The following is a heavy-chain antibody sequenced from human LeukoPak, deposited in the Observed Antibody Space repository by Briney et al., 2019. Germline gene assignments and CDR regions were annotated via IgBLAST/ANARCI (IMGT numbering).Heavy chain of an antibody. CDR3: ARDNVLRYFDWSAYNWLDP. D-gene: IGHD3-9*01. V-gene: IGHV4-34*01. CDR2: INHSGST. CDR1: GGSFSGYY. Sequence: PSGTLSLTCAVYGGSFSGYYWSWIRQPPGKGLEWIGEINHSGSTNYNPSLKSRVTISVDTSKNQFSLKLSSVTAADTAVYYCARDNVLRYFDWSAYNWLDPWGQGTLVTVSS. J-gene: IGHJ5*02.